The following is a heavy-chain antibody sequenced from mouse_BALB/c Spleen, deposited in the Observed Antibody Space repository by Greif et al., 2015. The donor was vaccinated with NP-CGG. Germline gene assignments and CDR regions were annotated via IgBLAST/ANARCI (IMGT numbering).Heavy chain of an antibody. Sequence: EVNVVESGGGLVKPGGSLKLSCAASGFTFSSYTMSWVRQTPEKRLEWVATISSGGSYTYYPDSVKGRFTISIDNAKNTLYLQMSSLKSEDTAMYYCTRDENWAWFAYWGQGTLVTVSA. CDR3: TRDENWAWFAY. V-gene: IGHV5-6-4*01. D-gene: IGHD4-1*01. CDR2: ISSGGSYT. J-gene: IGHJ3*01. CDR1: GFTFSSYT.